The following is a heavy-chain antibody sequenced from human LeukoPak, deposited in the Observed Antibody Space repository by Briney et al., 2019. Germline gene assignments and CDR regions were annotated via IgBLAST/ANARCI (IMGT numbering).Heavy chain of an antibody. V-gene: IGHV3-74*01. CDR2: ISSDGRST. J-gene: IGHJ4*02. Sequence: GGSLRLSCAASGFIFSSYWMHWVRQAPGKGLVWVSRISSDGRSTYYADSVKGRFTISRDNSKNTLYLQMNSLRAEDTAVYYCAREGYCSGGSCLDYWGQGTLVTVSS. CDR3: AREGYCSGGSCLDY. D-gene: IGHD2-15*01. CDR1: GFIFSSYW.